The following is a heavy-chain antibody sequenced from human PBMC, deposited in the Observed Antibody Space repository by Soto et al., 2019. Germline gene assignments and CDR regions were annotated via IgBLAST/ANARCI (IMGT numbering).Heavy chain of an antibody. D-gene: IGHD4-17*01. Sequence: SETLSLTCTVSGGSISSYYWSWIRQPPGKGLEWIGYIYYSGSTNYNPSLKSRVTISVDTSKNQFSLKLSSVTAADTAVYYCARGHTVTLDYWGQGTLVTVSS. J-gene: IGHJ4*02. V-gene: IGHV4-59*01. CDR1: GGSISSYY. CDR3: ARGHTVTLDY. CDR2: IYYSGST.